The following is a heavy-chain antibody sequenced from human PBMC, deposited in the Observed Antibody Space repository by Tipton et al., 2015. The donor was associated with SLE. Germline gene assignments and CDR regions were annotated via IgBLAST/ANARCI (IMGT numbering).Heavy chain of an antibody. CDR3: ARNKQWLDYFDY. CDR2: IYYSGST. V-gene: IGHV4-59*12. D-gene: IGHD6-19*01. CDR1: GGSISSYY. Sequence: LRLSCTVSGGSISSYYWSWIRQPPGKGLEWIGYIYYSGSTNYNPSLKSRVTISVDTSKNQFSLKLSSVTAADTAVYYCARNKQWLDYFDYWGQGTLVTVSS. J-gene: IGHJ4*02.